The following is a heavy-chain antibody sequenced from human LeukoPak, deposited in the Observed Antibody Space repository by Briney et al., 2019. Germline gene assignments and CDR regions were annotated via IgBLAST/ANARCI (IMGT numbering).Heavy chain of an antibody. D-gene: IGHD6-19*01. CDR3: ARGPNRYSSGWYYFDY. V-gene: IGHV4-59*01. CDR1: GGXITSYY. J-gene: IGHJ4*02. CDR2: IYYSGST. Sequence: SETLSLTCTVSGGXITSYYCSWIRQAPGKGLEWIAYIYYSGSTNYNPSLKSRVSISVDTSNNQFSLRLNSVTAADTAVYYCARGPNRYSSGWYYFDYWGQGTQVTVSS.